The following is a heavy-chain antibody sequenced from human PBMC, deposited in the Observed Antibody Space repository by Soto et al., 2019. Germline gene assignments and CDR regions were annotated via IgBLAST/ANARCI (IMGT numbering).Heavy chain of an antibody. J-gene: IGHJ5*02. CDR2: TYYRSRFFS. D-gene: IGHD3-10*01. CDR3: VRDRYSSSGWFDP. Sequence: SQTLSLTCAISGDSVSSYSAAWNWIKQSPSGGLEWLGRTYYRSRFFSDYAESVKSRIIINPDTSKNQFSLQLKSVTPEDTAVYYCVRDRYSSSGWFDPWGQGTPVTVSS. V-gene: IGHV6-1*01. CDR1: GDSVSSYSAA.